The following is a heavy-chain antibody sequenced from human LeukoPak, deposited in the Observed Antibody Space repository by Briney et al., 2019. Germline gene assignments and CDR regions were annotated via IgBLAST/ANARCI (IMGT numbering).Heavy chain of an antibody. CDR3: ARTGELLSTPFDY. CDR2: IYPGDSDT. D-gene: IGHD3-10*01. CDR1: GYSFTSYW. J-gene: IGHJ4*02. V-gene: IGHV5-51*01. Sequence: GEFLKISCKASGYSFTSYWIGWVRQMPGKGLERMGIIYPGDSDTRYSPSFQGQVTISADKSISTAYLQWSSLKASDTAMYYCARTGELLSTPFDYWGQGTLVTVSS.